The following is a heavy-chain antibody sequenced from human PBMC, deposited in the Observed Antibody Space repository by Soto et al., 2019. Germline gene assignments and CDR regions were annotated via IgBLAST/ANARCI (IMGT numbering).Heavy chain of an antibody. D-gene: IGHD3-9*01. CDR1: GGTFTNYT. J-gene: IGHJ4*02. V-gene: IGHV1-69*06. CDR3: SLGIVLRYFGGPFED. Sequence: QVQLVQSGAEVKKPGSSVKVSCKASGGTFTNYTIIWVRQAPGQGLEWMGGIIPMFGTTNHAQKFQGKVTINANKPTNTAQMQLSSRQAEYTAVHYCSLGIVLRYFGGPFEDCGKGTLVTVSS. CDR2: IIPMFGTT.